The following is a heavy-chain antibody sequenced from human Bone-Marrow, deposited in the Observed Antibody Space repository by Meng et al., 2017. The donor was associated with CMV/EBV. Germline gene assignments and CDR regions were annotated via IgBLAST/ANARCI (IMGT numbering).Heavy chain of an antibody. CDR2: ISGSGGST. J-gene: IGHJ6*02. CDR1: GFTFSSYA. CDR3: ARGSEGLAYYYYGMDV. Sequence: GESLKISCAASGFTFSSYAMSWVRQAPGKGLEWVSAISGSGGSTYYADSVKGRFTISRDNAKNSLYLQMNSLRAEDTAVYYCARGSEGLAYYYYGMDVWGQGTTVTVSS. D-gene: IGHD2-15*01. V-gene: IGHV3-23*01.